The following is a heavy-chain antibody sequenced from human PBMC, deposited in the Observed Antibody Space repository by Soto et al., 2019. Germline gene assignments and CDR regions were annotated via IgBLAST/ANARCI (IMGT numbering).Heavy chain of an antibody. CDR1: GYTFTSYG. J-gene: IGHJ4*02. D-gene: IGHD3-22*01. CDR3: AREYRNFNYYDSSGPPHEWNY. V-gene: IGHV1-18*01. Sequence: ASEKVSCKASGYTFTSYGISWVRQAPGQGLEWMGWISAYNGNTNYAQKLQGRVTMTTDTSTSTAYMELRRLRSDDTAVYYCAREYRNFNYYDSSGPPHEWNYWGQGTLVTVSS. CDR2: ISAYNGNT.